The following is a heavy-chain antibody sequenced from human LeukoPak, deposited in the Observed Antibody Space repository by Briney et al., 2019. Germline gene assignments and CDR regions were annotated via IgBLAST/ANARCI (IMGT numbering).Heavy chain of an antibody. CDR3: ARAREDYYGSGYYYYMDV. CDR2: IIPIFGTA. J-gene: IGHJ6*03. CDR1: GGTVSRYP. Sequence: SVKVSCKASGGTVSRYPISWVRQAPGQGLEWMGGIIPIFGTANYAQKFQGRVTITADESTSTAYMELSSLRSEDTAVYYCARAREDYYGSGYYYYMDVWGKGTTVTISS. V-gene: IGHV1-69*13. D-gene: IGHD3-10*01.